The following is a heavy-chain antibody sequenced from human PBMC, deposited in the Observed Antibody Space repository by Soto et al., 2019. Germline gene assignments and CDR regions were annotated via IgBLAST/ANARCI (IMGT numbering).Heavy chain of an antibody. Sequence: ASVKVSCKASGYTFTSYGISWVRQAPGQGLEWMGWISAYNGNTNYAQKLQGRVTMTTDTSTSTAYMELRSLRSDDTAVYYCARDSRLVGLYYYDSSAIPFWDYWGQGTLVTVSS. CDR3: ARDSRLVGLYYYDSSAIPFWDY. CDR2: ISAYNGNT. J-gene: IGHJ4*02. D-gene: IGHD3-22*01. V-gene: IGHV1-18*01. CDR1: GYTFTSYG.